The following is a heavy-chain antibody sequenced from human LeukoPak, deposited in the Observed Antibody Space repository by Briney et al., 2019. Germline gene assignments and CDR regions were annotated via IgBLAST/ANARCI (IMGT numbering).Heavy chain of an antibody. Sequence: ASVKVSCKASGYTFTSYDINWVRQATGQGLEWMGWMNPNRGNTGYAQKFQGRVTMTRNTSISTAYMELSSLRSEDTAVYYCARGPVAATPGYYFDYWGQGTLVTVSS. CDR3: ARGPVAATPGYYFDY. CDR1: GYTFTSYD. D-gene: IGHD2-15*01. V-gene: IGHV1-8*01. CDR2: MNPNRGNT. J-gene: IGHJ4*02.